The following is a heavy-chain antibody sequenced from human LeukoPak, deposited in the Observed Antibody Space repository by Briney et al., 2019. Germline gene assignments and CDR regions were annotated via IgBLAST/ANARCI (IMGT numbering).Heavy chain of an antibody. CDR2: IYPGDSDT. D-gene: IGHD4-23*01. CDR1: GYRFTSYW. Sequence: GESLKISCEGSGYRFTSYWIVWVRQMPGKGLEYMGIIYPGDSDTRYSPSFQGQVTISAEQSISTAYLQWSSLKASDTAMYFCARLGGNGIDYWGQGTLLTVSS. CDR3: ARLGGNGIDY. J-gene: IGHJ4*02. V-gene: IGHV5-51*01.